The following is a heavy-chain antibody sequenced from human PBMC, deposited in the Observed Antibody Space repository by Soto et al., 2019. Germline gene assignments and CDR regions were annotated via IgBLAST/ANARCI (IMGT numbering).Heavy chain of an antibody. CDR2: IDGSSDYT. CDR3: ARLTDYDYARRRGTEFDY. CDR1: GFLFTDYY. J-gene: IGHJ4*02. V-gene: IGHV3-11*03. D-gene: IGHD2-2*01. Sequence: PGGSLRLSCTASGFLFTDYYMSWIRQPPGKGLEWLAYIDGSSDYTNSADSVKGRFTISRDNAKNILYLQMNSLKASDTAMYYCARLTDYDYARRRGTEFDYWGQGTLVTVSS.